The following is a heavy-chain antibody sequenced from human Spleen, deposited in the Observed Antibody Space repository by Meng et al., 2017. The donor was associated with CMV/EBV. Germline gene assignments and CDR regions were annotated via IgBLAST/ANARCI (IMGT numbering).Heavy chain of an antibody. J-gene: IGHJ6*02. D-gene: IGHD3-22*01. CDR1: GGSISSSSYY. V-gene: IGHV4-39*01. CDR2: IYYSGST. Sequence: SETLSLTCTVSGGSISSSSYYWGWIRQPPGKGLEWIGSIYYSGSTYYNPSLKIRVTISVDTSKNQFSLKLSSVTAADTAVYYCARLPDSSGYYVYYYYGMDVWGQGTTVTVSS. CDR3: ARLPDSSGYYVYYYYGMDV.